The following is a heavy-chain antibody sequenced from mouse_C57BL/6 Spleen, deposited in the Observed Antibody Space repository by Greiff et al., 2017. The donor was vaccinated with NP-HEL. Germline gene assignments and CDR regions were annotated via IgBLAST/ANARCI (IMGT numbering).Heavy chain of an antibody. CDR2: INPSTGGT. D-gene: IGHD1-1*01. CDR1: GYSFTGYY. J-gene: IGHJ3*01. Sequence: EVQLQQSGPELVKPGASVKISCKASGYSFTGYYMHWVKQSSEKSLEWIGEINPSTGGTSYNQKFKGKATLTVDKSSSTAYMQLKSLTSEDSAVYYCAREDGSRTFAYWGQGTLVTVSA. CDR3: AREDGSRTFAY. V-gene: IGHV1-43*01.